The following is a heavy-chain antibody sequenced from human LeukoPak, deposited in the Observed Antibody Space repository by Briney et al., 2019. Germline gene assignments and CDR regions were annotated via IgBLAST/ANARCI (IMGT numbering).Heavy chain of an antibody. D-gene: IGHD3-10*01. J-gene: IGHJ4*02. Sequence: GGSLRLYCAASGFIVSSNYMSWVRQAPGKGLEWVSVIYSGGSTYYADSVKGRFTISRDNSKNTLYLQMNSLRAEDTAVYYCAREVSMVRGVFDYWGQGTLVTVSS. V-gene: IGHV3-53*01. CDR1: GFIVSSNY. CDR2: IYSGGST. CDR3: AREVSMVRGVFDY.